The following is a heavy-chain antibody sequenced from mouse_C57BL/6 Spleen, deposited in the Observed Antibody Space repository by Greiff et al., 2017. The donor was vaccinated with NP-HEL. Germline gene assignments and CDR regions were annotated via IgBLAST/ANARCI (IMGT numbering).Heavy chain of an antibody. CDR1: GFTFSSYA. Sequence: EVQGVESGGGLVKPGGSLKLSCAASGFTFSSYAMSWVRQTPEKRLEWVATLSDGGSYTYYPDNVKGRFTISRDNAKNNLYLQMSHLKSEDTAMYYCARESNYVYAMDYWGQGTSVTVSS. CDR3: ARESNYVYAMDY. J-gene: IGHJ4*01. CDR2: LSDGGSYT. D-gene: IGHD2-5*01. V-gene: IGHV5-4*01.